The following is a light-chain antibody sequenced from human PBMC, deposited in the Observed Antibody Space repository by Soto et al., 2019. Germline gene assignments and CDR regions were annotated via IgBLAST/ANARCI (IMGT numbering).Light chain of an antibody. J-gene: IGLJ2*01. CDR1: SSNIGSNT. CDR3: AAWDDSLNGVV. V-gene: IGLV1-44*01. Sequence: QSVLTQPPSASGTPGQRVTISCSGSSSNIGSNTVNWYQQLPGAAPRLLVYSDNQRPSGVPGRFSDSRSGTSASLAISGLQSEDEADYYCAAWDDSLNGVVFGGGTKVTVL. CDR2: SDN.